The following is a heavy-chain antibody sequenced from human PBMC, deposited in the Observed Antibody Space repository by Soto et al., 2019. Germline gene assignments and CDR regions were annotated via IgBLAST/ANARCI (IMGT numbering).Heavy chain of an antibody. CDR2: ISAYNANT. Sequence: QVQLVQSGAEVKKPGASVKVSCKASGYTFLSYGITWVRQAPGQGLEWMGWISAYNANTNYGQKFQDRVSMTTDTSSNTAYLEVRSLRSDDTAVYFCARVFRWSSSSWGFDYWGQGTLVTVSS. CDR1: GYTFLSYG. D-gene: IGHD6-6*01. CDR3: ARVFRWSSSSWGFDY. V-gene: IGHV1-18*01. J-gene: IGHJ4*02.